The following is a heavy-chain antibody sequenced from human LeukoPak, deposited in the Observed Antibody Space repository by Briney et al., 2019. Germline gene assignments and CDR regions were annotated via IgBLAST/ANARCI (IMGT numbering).Heavy chain of an antibody. V-gene: IGHV1-46*01. CDR3: ARRVGGVDY. CDR2: INPSGGST. J-gene: IGHJ4*02. D-gene: IGHD1-26*01. CDR1: GYTFTSYY. Sequence: ASVKVSCKASGYTFTSYYMHWVRQAPGQGLEWMGIINPSGGSTSYAQKFQGRVTMTRDMSTSTVYMELRSLRSDDTAVYYCARRVGGVDYWGQGTLVTVSS.